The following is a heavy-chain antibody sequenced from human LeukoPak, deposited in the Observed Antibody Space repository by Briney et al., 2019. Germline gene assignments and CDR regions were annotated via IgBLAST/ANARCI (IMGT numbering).Heavy chain of an antibody. CDR2: MNPNSGNT. CDR1: GYTFTSYD. V-gene: IGHV1-8*01. Sequence: ASVKVSCKASGYTFTSYDIYWVRQATGQGLEWMGCMNPNSGNTGYVQKFQGRVIMTRNTSISTAYMELSSLRSEDTAVYYCARGNSKRYCSGGSCYWFDPWGQGTLVTVSS. D-gene: IGHD2-15*01. J-gene: IGHJ5*02. CDR3: ARGNSKRYCSGGSCYWFDP.